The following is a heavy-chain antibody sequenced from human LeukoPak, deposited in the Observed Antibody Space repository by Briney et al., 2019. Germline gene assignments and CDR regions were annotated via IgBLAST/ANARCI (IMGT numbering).Heavy chain of an antibody. V-gene: IGHV3-48*03. CDR1: GFTFSTYD. J-gene: IGHJ3*02. CDR3: AREGSYYSDAFDI. D-gene: IGHD1-26*01. Sequence: GGSLRLSCAASGFTFSTYDMNWVRQAPGKGLEWVSYISSSGSTIYYADSVKGRFTISRDNAKNSLYLQMNSLRAEDTAVYYCAREGSYYSDAFDIWGQGTMVTVSS. CDR2: ISSSGSTI.